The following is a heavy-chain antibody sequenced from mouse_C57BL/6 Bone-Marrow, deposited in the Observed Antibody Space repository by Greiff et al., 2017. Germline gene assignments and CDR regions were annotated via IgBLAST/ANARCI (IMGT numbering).Heavy chain of an antibody. CDR3: ASGYSSWFAY. Sequence: VQLKQSGAELVKPGASVKLSCTASGFNIKDYYMHWVKQRTEQGLEWIGRIDPEDGETKYAPKFPGKATITADPSSTTAYLQPSNLTSVDSAVYYCASGYSSWFAYWGQGTLVTGSA. J-gene: IGHJ3*01. CDR2: IDPEDGET. CDR1: GFNIKDYY. V-gene: IGHV14-2*01. D-gene: IGHD2-3*01.